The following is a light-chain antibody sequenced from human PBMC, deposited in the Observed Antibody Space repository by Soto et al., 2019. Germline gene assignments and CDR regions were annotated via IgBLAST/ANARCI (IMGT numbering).Light chain of an antibody. CDR2: GAS. J-gene: IGKJ1*01. CDR1: QSVNSN. CDR3: QKYKNWPNT. V-gene: IGKV3-15*01. Sequence: EIVWTQSPGTLSSSPGERATLSCRASQSVNSNYLAWYQQKPGQAPRLLIYGASTRATGIPARFSGIGAGTEFTLASSSLESEDLAVYFRQKYKNWPNTVGQGTKVDIK.